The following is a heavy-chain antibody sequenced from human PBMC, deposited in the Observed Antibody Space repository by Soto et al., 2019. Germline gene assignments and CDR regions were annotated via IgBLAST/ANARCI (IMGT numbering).Heavy chain of an antibody. CDR2: ISAYNGNT. Sequence: ASVKVSCKASGYTFTSYGISWVRQAPGQGLEWMGWISAYNGNTNYAQKLQGRVTMTTDTSTSTAYMELRSLRSDDTAVYYCARDSASPPYYDYIWGSYRSSAFDIWGQGTMVTVSS. CDR1: GYTFTSYG. J-gene: IGHJ3*02. V-gene: IGHV1-18*01. D-gene: IGHD3-16*02. CDR3: ARDSASPPYYDYIWGSYRSSAFDI.